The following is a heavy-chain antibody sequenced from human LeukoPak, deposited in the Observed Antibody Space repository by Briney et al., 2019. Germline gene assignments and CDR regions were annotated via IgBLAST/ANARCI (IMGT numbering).Heavy chain of an antibody. Sequence: SETLSLTCTVSGDSLSSTYWSRIRQPAGKGLEWIGRIYTSGSTNYNPSFKSRVTMSVDTSKNQFSLKLTSVTAADTAVYYCARASVARYGDYLDYWGQGTLVTVSS. V-gene: IGHV4-4*07. J-gene: IGHJ4*02. CDR2: IYTSGST. CDR3: ARASVARYGDYLDY. CDR1: GDSLSSTY. D-gene: IGHD4-17*01.